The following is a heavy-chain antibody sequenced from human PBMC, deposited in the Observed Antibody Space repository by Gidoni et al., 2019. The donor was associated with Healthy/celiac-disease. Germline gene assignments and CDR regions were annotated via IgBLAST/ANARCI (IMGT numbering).Heavy chain of an antibody. Sequence: QVQLQESGPGLVKPSETLSLTCTVSGGSISSYYWSWIRQPPGKGLEWIGYIYYSGSTNYNPSLKSRVTISVDTSKNQFSLKLSSVTAADTAVYYCARMYYYDSSGYYYLGDDAFDIWGQGTMVTVSS. CDR2: IYYSGST. V-gene: IGHV4-59*01. CDR3: ARMYYYDSSGYYYLGDDAFDI. J-gene: IGHJ3*02. CDR1: GGSISSYY. D-gene: IGHD3-22*01.